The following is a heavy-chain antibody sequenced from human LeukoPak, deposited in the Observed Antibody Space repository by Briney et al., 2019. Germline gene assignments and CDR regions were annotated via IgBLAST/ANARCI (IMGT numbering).Heavy chain of an antibody. CDR2: ISGSGGTT. D-gene: IGHD5-12*01. V-gene: IGHV3-23*01. CDR1: GFTFSSYA. J-gene: IGHJ4*02. Sequence: GGSLRLSCAASGFTFSSYALSWVRQAPGKGLEWASAISGSGGTTYYADSVKGRFTISRDNSKNTLYLQMNSLSAEDTAVYYCAKDVDVVAPNPLDYWGQGTLVTVSS. CDR3: AKDVDVVAPNPLDY.